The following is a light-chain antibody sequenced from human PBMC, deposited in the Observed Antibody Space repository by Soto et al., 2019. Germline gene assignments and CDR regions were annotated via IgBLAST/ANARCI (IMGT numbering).Light chain of an antibody. CDR2: EVS. Sequence: LTQPASVSGSPGQSITISCTGTRTDVGGYNFVSWYQQHPGKAPKLIIYEVSNRPSGVSNRFSGSKSDNTASLTISGLQTEDEADYYCCSYVSSKTYVFGTGTKVTVL. J-gene: IGLJ1*01. CDR3: CSYVSSKTYV. CDR1: RTDVGGYNF. V-gene: IGLV2-14*01.